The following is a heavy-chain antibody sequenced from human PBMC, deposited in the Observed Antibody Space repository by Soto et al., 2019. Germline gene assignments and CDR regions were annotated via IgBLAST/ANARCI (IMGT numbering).Heavy chain of an antibody. D-gene: IGHD2-2*01. CDR3: ARDGVRCSTTRCDGFDN. CDR1: GFTLSNYD. V-gene: IGHV3-48*02. Sequence: EVQLVESGGGLVQPGGSLRLSCAASGFTLSNYDMNWVRQGPGKGLEWVSYISSSSSTIHYADSVKGRFTISRDNAKNSLYLQMNSLRDEDTAVYYCARDGVRCSTTRCDGFDNWGQGALVTVSS. J-gene: IGHJ4*02. CDR2: ISSSSSTI.